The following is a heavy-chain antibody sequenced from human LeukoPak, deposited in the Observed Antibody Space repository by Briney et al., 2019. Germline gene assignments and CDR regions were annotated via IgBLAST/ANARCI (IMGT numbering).Heavy chain of an antibody. CDR2: INHSGST. CDR1: GGSFSGYY. V-gene: IGHV4-34*01. CDR3: ARGRDGYNYWNFDY. D-gene: IGHD5-24*01. J-gene: IGHJ4*02. Sequence: PSETLSLTCAVYGGSFSGYYWSWIRQPPGKGLEWIGEINHSGSTNYNPSLKSRVTISVDTSKNQFSLKLSSVTAADTAVYYCARGRDGYNYWNFDYWGQGTLVTVSS.